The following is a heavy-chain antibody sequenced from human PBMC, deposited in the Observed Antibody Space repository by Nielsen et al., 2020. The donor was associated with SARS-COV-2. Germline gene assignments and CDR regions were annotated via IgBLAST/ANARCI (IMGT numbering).Heavy chain of an antibody. V-gene: IGHV6-1*01. CDR2: AYYRSKWYN. Sequence: WIRPSPSRGLEWLGRAYYRSKWYNDYAVSVESRITINPDTSKNQFSLHLNSVTPEDTAVYYCARARGAYGDYYYYYYTDVWGKGTTVTVSS. J-gene: IGHJ6*03. D-gene: IGHD4-17*01. CDR3: ARARGAYGDYYYYYYTDV.